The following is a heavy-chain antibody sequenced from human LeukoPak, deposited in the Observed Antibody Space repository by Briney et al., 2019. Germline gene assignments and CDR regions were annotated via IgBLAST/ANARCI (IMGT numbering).Heavy chain of an antibody. D-gene: IGHD3-10*01. V-gene: IGHV3-23*01. Sequence: PGGSLRLSCAASGFTFSSYAMSWVRQAPGKGLEWVSAISGSGGSTYYADSVKGRFTISRDNSKDTLYLQMNSLRAEDTAVYYCAKDRMVRGVVDYWGQGTLVTVSS. J-gene: IGHJ4*02. CDR3: AKDRMVRGVVDY. CDR2: ISGSGGST. CDR1: GFTFSSYA.